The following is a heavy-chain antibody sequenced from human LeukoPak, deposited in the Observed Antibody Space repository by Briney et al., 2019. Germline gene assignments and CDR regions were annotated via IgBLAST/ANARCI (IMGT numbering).Heavy chain of an antibody. D-gene: IGHD3-3*01. V-gene: IGHV5-51*01. CDR3: ARGGFDFWSVDYYFDY. Sequence: GESLKISCKGSGYSFTSYWIGWVRQMPGKGLEWMGIIYPGDSDTRYSPSFQGQVTISADKSISTAYLQWSSLKASDTAMYYCARGGFDFWSVDYYFDYWGQGTLVTVSS. CDR2: IYPGDSDT. J-gene: IGHJ4*02. CDR1: GYSFTSYW.